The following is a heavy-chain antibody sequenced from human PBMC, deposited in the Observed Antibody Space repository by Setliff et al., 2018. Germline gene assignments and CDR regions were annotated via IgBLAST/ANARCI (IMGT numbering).Heavy chain of an antibody. CDR1: GYSFSSNA. D-gene: IGHD2-8*02. Sequence: ASVKVSCKSSGYSFSSNAFHWVRQAPGQTLEWMGWVHAGSSNTLYSQRFQDRITISRDTSATTVHMELSSLRSDDTAVYYCARMSTSGPHYDYWGQGTLVTVSS. V-gene: IGHV1-3*01. CDR3: ARMSTSGPHYDY. J-gene: IGHJ4*02. CDR2: VHAGSSNT.